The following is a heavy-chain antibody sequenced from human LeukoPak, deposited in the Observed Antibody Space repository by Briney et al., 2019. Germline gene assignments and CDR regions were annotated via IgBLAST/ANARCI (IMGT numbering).Heavy chain of an antibody. J-gene: IGHJ6*02. CDR3: ARTGSSGLYYYYYYGMDV. Sequence: PSQTLSLTCAISGDSVSSNSAAWNWIRQSPSRGLEWLGRTYYRSKWYNDYAVSVKSRITINPDTSKNQFSLQLNSVTPEDTAVYYCARTGSSGLYYYYYYGMDVWGQGTTVTVSS. CDR2: TYYRSKWYN. D-gene: IGHD6-19*01. V-gene: IGHV6-1*01. CDR1: GDSVSSNSAA.